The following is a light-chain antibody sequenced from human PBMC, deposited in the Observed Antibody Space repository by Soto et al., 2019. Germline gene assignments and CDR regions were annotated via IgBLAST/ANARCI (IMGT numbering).Light chain of an antibody. Sequence: VLTQSPGTLSLSPGDRATLSCRASQSVSSSYLAWYQQKPGQAPRLLIYGASSRATGIPDRFSGSGSGTDFTLTISSLEPEDFAVYYCQXFSSYPLTCGGGTKVDIK. CDR1: QSVSSSY. CDR3: QXFSSYPLT. J-gene: IGKJ4*01. CDR2: GAS. V-gene: IGKV3-20*01.